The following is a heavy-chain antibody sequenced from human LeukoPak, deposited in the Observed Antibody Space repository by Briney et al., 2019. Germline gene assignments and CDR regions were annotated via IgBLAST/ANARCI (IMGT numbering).Heavy chain of an antibody. CDR1: GYTVTSYD. CDR2: MKPNSGNT. CDR3: ARVRRGVEMATGDFDY. V-gene: IGHV1-8*01. D-gene: IGHD5-24*01. Sequence: VASVKVSCKASGYTVTSYDINWVRQAPGQGLEWMGWMKPNSGNTGYAQKFQGRVTMTRNTSKSTAYLELSSLRSEDTAVYYCARVRRGVEMATGDFDYWGQGTLVTVSS. J-gene: IGHJ4*02.